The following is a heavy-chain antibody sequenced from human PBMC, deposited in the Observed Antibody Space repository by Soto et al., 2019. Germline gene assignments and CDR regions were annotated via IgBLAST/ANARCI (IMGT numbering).Heavy chain of an antibody. D-gene: IGHD6-19*01. CDR3: ARPFDTSGWYDH. Sequence: GESLKISCNGSGYSFTSDWIAWVRQMPGKGLECMGIIYPGDSDTRYSPSFEGQVTISADKSINTAYLQWSSLKASDSAMYYCARPFDTSGWYDHWGQGTLVTVS. J-gene: IGHJ5*02. CDR2: IYPGDSDT. V-gene: IGHV5-51*01. CDR1: GYSFTSDW.